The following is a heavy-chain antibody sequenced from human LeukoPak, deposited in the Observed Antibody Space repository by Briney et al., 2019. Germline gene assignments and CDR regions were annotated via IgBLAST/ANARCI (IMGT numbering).Heavy chain of an antibody. CDR3: AGYIAARGVFDY. J-gene: IGHJ4*02. CDR1: GGTFSSYA. Sequence: SVKVSCKASGGTFSSYAISWVRQAPGQGLEWMGGIIPIFGTANYAQKFQGRVTITTDESTSTAYMELSSLRSEDTAVYYCAGYIAARGVFDYWGQGTLVTVSS. V-gene: IGHV1-69*05. CDR2: IIPIFGTA. D-gene: IGHD6-6*01.